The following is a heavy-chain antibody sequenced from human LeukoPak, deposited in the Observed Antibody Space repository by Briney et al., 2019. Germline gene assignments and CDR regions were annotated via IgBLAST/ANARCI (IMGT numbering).Heavy chain of an antibody. CDR1: GFSFSTYW. CDR2: IKQDGSEK. Sequence: GGSLRLSCETSGFSFSTYWMSWVRQAPGKGLEWVANIKQDGSEKYYVDSVKGRFIISRDNAKNSLYLQMNSLRVEDTAVYYCARDFDRLIRKIGRESLYYYYYYMDVWGKGTTVTVSS. CDR3: ARDFDRLIRKIGRESLYYYYYYMDV. J-gene: IGHJ6*03. V-gene: IGHV3-7*01. D-gene: IGHD3-9*01.